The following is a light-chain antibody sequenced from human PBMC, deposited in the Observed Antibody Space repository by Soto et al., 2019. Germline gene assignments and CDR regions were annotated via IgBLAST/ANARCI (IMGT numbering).Light chain of an antibody. CDR1: SSDVGGYNY. V-gene: IGLV2-8*01. CDR3: SSYGGSSSDVV. CDR2: DVT. Sequence: QSALTQPPSASGSPGQSVTISCTGTSSDVGGYNYVSWYQQHPGKAPKLIIYDVTKRPSGVPDRFSGSKSANTASLAVSGLQAEDEADDYYSSYGGSSSDVVFGGGTKLTVL. J-gene: IGLJ2*01.